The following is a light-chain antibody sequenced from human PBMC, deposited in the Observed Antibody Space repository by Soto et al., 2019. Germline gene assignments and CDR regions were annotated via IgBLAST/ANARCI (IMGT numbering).Light chain of an antibody. CDR3: AAWDDTLHGPV. CDR2: YDD. CDR1: SSNIGNNA. V-gene: IGLV1-36*01. J-gene: IGLJ2*01. Sequence: QSVLTQPPSVSEAPRQRVTISCSGSSSNIGNNAVNRYQQFPGKAPKLLIYYDDLVPSGVSDRFSGSKSGTSASLAIRGLQSEDEADYYCAAWDDTLHGPVFGGGTKLTVL.